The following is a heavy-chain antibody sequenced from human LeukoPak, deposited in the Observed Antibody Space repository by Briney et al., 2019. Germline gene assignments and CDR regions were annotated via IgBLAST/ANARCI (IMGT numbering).Heavy chain of an antibody. V-gene: IGHV1-69*05. J-gene: IGHJ4*02. CDR1: GGTFSSYA. CDR3: ARVTDFWSGKGADFGY. CDR2: IIPIFGTA. Sequence: GASVKVSCKASGGTFSSYAISWVRQAPGQGLEWMGRIIPIFGTANYAQKFQGRVTITTDESTSTAYMELSSLRSEDTAVYYCARVTDFWSGKGADFGYWGQGTLVTVSS. D-gene: IGHD3-3*01.